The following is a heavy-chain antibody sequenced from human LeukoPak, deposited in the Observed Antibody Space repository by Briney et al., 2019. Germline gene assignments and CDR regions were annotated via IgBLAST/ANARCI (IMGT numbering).Heavy chain of an antibody. CDR2: ISSSGSTI. V-gene: IGHV3-48*03. CDR3: ARVANAYYDSYMDV. Sequence: GGSLRLSCAASGFTFSSYEMNWVRQAPGKGLEWVSYISSSGSTIYYADSMKGRFTISRDNAKNSLYLQMNSLRAEDTAVYYCARVANAYYDSYMDVWGKGTTVTVSS. J-gene: IGHJ6*03. CDR1: GFTFSSYE.